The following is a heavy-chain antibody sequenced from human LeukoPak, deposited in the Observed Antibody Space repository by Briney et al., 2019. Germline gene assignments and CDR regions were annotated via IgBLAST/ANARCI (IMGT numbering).Heavy chain of an antibody. CDR1: GYTFTSYG. CDR2: ISAYNGNT. J-gene: IGHJ6*02. CDR3: ARGIQLWFHYYYYGMDV. Sequence: ASVKVSCKASGYTFTSYGISWVRQAPGQGLEWMGWISAYNGNTNYAQKLQGRVTMTTDTSTSTAYMELRSLRSDDTAVYYCARGIQLWFHYYYYGMDVWAKGPRSPSP. V-gene: IGHV1-18*01. D-gene: IGHD5-18*01.